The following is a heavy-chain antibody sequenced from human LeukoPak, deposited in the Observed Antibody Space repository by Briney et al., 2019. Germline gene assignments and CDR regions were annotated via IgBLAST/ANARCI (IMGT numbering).Heavy chain of an antibody. CDR3: AKGNRYNILTGYRLVNAFDI. CDR2: IRYDGNNK. V-gene: IGHV3-30*02. D-gene: IGHD3-9*01. CDR1: GFTFSGSA. Sequence: GGSLRLSRAASGFTFSGSAMHWVRQAPGKGLEWVAFIRYDGNNKYYADSVKGRFTISRDNSKNTLYLQMNSLRAEDTAMYYCAKGNRYNILTGYRLVNAFDIWGQGTTVTVSS. J-gene: IGHJ3*02.